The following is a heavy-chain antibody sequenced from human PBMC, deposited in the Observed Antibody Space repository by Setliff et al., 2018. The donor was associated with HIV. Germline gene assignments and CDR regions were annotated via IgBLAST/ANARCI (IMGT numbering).Heavy chain of an antibody. CDR1: GLPFYNYW. CDR3: ATQTGFYNSHWYDY. CDR2: IKQDGSDM. Sequence: PGGSLRLSCVASGLPFYNYWMTWLRRAPGRGLEWVANIKQDGSDMHYIESVKGRFTIFRDNAKNSVFLQMNSLGAEDTGVYYCATQTGFYNSHWYDYWGQGTMVTVSS. J-gene: IGHJ4*02. V-gene: IGHV3-7*01. D-gene: IGHD6-13*01.